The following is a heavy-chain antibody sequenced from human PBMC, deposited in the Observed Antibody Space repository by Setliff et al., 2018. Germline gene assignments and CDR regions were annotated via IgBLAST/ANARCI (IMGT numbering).Heavy chain of an antibody. V-gene: IGHV4-34*01. CDR2: ISHGGGT. CDR1: GGSFSAYY. J-gene: IGHJ5*02. CDR3: ATGDVYDSSAFFSDWFDP. D-gene: IGHD3-22*01. Sequence: SETLSLTCTVYGGSFSAYYWRWIRQPPGKGLEWIGEISHGGGTNYNPSLKSRVTISIDTSKNLFSLKLTSVTAADTAVYYCATGDVYDSSAFFSDWFDPWGQGTLVTVS.